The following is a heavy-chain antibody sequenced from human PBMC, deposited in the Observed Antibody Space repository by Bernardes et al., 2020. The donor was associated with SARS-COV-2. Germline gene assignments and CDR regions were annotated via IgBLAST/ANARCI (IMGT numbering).Heavy chain of an antibody. CDR1: GGSISSFH. J-gene: IGHJ6*02. Sequence: SETLSLTCTVSGGSISSFHWTWIRQSPGKGLEWIGYIYNSGVVYNSGNTNYNPSLQSRVTESVDTSKNQFSLRLSSVTAADSAVYYCAGSSCGIDCYIGGLRSWDYGMDVWGQGTTVAVSS. V-gene: IGHV4-4*08. D-gene: IGHD2-21*02. CDR2: IYNSGVVYNSGNT. CDR3: AGSSCGIDCYIGGLRSWDYGMDV.